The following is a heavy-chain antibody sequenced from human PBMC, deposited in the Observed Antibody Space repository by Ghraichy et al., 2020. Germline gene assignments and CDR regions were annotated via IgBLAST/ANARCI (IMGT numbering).Heavy chain of an antibody. Sequence: ASVKVSCKASGYTFTSYRISWVRQAPGQGLEWMGWISAYNGNTNYAQKFQGRVTMTTDTSTSTAYMELRGLRSDDTAVFYCARAFDPVVVPAARHFDYWGPGTLVTVSS. CDR2: ISAYNGNT. D-gene: IGHD2-2*01. CDR3: ARAFDPVVVPAARHFDY. J-gene: IGHJ4*02. CDR1: GYTFTSYR. V-gene: IGHV1-18*01.